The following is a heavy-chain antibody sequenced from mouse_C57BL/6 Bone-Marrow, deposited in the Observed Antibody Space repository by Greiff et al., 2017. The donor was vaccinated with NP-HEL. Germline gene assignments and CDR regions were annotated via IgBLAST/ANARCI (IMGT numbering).Heavy chain of an antibody. V-gene: IGHV1-19*01. CDR1: GYTFTDYY. CDR3: AREYYYERDY. CDR2: INPYNGGT. Sequence: EVQLQQSGPVLVKPGASVKMSCKASGYTFTDYYMNWVKQSHGKSLEWIGVINPYNGGTSYNQKFKGKATLTVDKSSSTAYMELNSLTSDDSAVYYCAREYYYERDYWGQGTSVTVSS. J-gene: IGHJ4*01.